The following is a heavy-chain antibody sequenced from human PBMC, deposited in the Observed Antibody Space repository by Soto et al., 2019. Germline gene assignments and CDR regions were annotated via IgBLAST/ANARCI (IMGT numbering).Heavy chain of an antibody. J-gene: IGHJ4*02. D-gene: IGHD3-16*01. CDR2: ISSSSSYI. CDR3: ARGTQRLGGSAFDY. V-gene: IGHV3-21*01. Sequence: EVQLVESGGGLVKPGGSLRLSCAASGFTFSSYSMNWVRQAPGKGLEWVSSISSSSSYIYYADSVKGRFTISRDNAKNSLYLQMNSLRVEDTAVYYCARGTQRLGGSAFDYWGQGTLVTVSS. CDR1: GFTFSSYS.